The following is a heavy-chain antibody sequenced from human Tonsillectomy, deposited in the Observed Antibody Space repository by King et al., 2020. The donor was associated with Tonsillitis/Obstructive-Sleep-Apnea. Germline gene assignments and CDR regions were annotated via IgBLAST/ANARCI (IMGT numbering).Heavy chain of an antibody. CDR2: INSDGSST. J-gene: IGHJ6*03. V-gene: IGHV3-74*01. D-gene: IGHD2-15*01. CDR3: ARRSRSGGRRSGYYYYMDV. CDR1: GFTFSSYW. Sequence: VQLVESGGGLVQPGGSLRLSCAASGFTFSSYWMHWVRQAPGKGLVWVSRINSDGSSTSYADSVKGRFTISRDNAKNTLYLQMNSLRAEDTAVYYCARRSRSGGRRSGYYYYMDVWGKGTTVTVSS.